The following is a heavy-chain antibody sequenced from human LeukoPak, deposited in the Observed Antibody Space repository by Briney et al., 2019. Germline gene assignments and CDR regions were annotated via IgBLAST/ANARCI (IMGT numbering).Heavy chain of an antibody. CDR2: ISGSGGST. V-gene: IGHV3-23*01. CDR3: AKDLMITFGGVIVAPNDAFDI. J-gene: IGHJ3*02. D-gene: IGHD3-16*02. Sequence: GGSLRLSCAASGFTFSIYAMSWVRQAPGKGLEWVSAISGSGGSTYYADSVKGRFTISRDNSKNTLYLQMNSLRAEDTAVYYCAKDLMITFGGVIVAPNDAFDIWGQGTMVTVSS. CDR1: GFTFSIYA.